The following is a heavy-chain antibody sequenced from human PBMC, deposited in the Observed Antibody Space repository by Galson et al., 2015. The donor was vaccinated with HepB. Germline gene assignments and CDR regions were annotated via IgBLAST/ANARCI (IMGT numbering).Heavy chain of an antibody. J-gene: IGHJ6*02. V-gene: IGHV1-69*13. CDR1: GGTFSSYA. CDR2: IIPIFGTT. Sequence: SVKVSCKASGGTFSSYAISWVRQAPGQGLEWMGGIIPIFGTTNYAQKFQGRVTITADESTSTAYMELSSLRSEDTAVYYCAREGGYSSSSGAGVWGQGTTVTVSS. D-gene: IGHD6-6*01. CDR3: AREGGYSSSSGAGV.